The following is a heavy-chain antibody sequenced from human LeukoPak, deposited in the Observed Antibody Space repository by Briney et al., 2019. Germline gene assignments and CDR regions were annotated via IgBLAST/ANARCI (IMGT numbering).Heavy chain of an antibody. Sequence: GGSLRLSCAASGFTFDDYGMSWVRQAPGKGLEWVSAISGSGGSTYYADSVKGRFTISRDNSKNTLYLQMNSLRAEDTAVYYCARDSGGSYYYYYMDVWGKGTTVTVSS. V-gene: IGHV3-23*01. D-gene: IGHD6-25*01. J-gene: IGHJ6*03. CDR1: GFTFDDYG. CDR2: ISGSGGST. CDR3: ARDSGGSYYYYYMDV.